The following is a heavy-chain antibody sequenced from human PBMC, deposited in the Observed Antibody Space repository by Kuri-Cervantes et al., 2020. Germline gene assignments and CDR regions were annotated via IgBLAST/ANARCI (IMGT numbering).Heavy chain of an antibody. CDR1: GFTFSSYW. D-gene: IGHD6-13*01. V-gene: IGHV3-48*01. CDR2: ISSGSAVI. J-gene: IGHJ4*02. Sequence: GESLKISCAASGFTFSSYWMSWVRQAPGKGLEWVSYISSGSAVIYYADSVKGRFTISRDNSKNTLYLQMNSLRAEDTAVYYCARDEAAAGNFDYWGQGTLVTVSS. CDR3: ARDEAAAGNFDY.